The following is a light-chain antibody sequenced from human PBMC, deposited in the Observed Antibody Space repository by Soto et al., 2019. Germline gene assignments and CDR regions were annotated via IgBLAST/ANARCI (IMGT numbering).Light chain of an antibody. CDR2: GAS. Sequence: EFVLTQSPGTLSLSPGERATLSCRASQSISSSFVAWYQKKPGQAPRLLIYGASSRGTGIPDRFSGSGSGTDFTLTISRLEPEDFAVYYCQHYGSSPPFTFGRGTKVEIK. CDR3: QHYGSSPPFT. V-gene: IGKV3-20*01. J-gene: IGKJ4*01. CDR1: QSISSSF.